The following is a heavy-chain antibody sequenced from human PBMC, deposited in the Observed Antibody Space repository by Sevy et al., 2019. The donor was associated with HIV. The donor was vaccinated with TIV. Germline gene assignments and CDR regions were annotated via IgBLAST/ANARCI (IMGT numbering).Heavy chain of an antibody. D-gene: IGHD3-10*01. Sequence: GGSLRLSCAASGFTFSSYWMSWVRQAPGKGLEWVANIKQDGSEKYYVDSVKGRFTISRDNAKNSLYLQMNRLRAEDTAVYYCARDATYYYGSGRPSVYYYGMDVWGQGTTVTVSS. CDR2: IKQDGSEK. CDR3: ARDATYYYGSGRPSVYYYGMDV. J-gene: IGHJ6*02. V-gene: IGHV3-7*01. CDR1: GFTFSSYW.